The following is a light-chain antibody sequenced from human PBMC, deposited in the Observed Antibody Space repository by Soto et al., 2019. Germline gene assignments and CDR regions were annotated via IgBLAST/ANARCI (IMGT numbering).Light chain of an antibody. V-gene: IGLV2-8*01. J-gene: IGLJ1*01. CDR2: DVS. CDR1: SSDVGGYNY. Sequence: QSVLTQPPSASGSPGQSVAISCTGTSSDVGGYNYVSWYQQHPGKAPKLMIYDVSERPSGVPDRFSGSKSGNTASLPVSGLQAEDEADYFCSSYAGTHVVFGTGTKVTVL. CDR3: SSYAGTHVV.